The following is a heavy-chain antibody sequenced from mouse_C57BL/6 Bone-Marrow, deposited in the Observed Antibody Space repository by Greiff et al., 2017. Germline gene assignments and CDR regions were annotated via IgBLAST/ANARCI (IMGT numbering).Heavy chain of an antibody. CDR2: IWTGGGT. CDR1: GFSLTSYA. V-gene: IGHV2-9-1*01. D-gene: IGHD1-1*01. J-gene: IGHJ3*01. Sequence: QVQLKESGPGLVAPSQRLSITCTVSGFSLTSYAISWVRQPPGKGLEWLGVIWTGGGTNYNSALKSRLSISKDNSKSQVFLKMNSLQTDDTARYYCARMIYYYGSSSAWFAYWGQGTLVTVSA. CDR3: ARMIYYYGSSSAWFAY.